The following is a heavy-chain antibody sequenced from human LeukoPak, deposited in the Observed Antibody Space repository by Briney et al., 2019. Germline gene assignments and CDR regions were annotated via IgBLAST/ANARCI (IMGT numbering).Heavy chain of an antibody. CDR2: INPSGGST. J-gene: IGHJ6*03. V-gene: IGHV1-46*01. CDR1: GYTFTSYY. CDR3: ARERYSGSYYYYYYYYMDV. Sequence: GASVKVSCKASGYTFTSYYMHWVRQAPGQGLEWMGIINPSGGSTSYAQKFQGRVTMTRDMSTSTVYMELSSLRSEDTAVYYCARERYSGSYYYYYYYYMDVWGKGTTVTVSS. D-gene: IGHD1-26*01.